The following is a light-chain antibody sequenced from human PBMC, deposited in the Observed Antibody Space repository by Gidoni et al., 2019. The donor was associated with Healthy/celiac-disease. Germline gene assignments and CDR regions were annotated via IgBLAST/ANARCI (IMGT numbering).Light chain of an antibody. Sequence: LGQTVRITCQGDSLRSYYASWYQQKPGQAPVLVIYGKNNRPSGIPDRFSGSSSGNTASLTITGAQAEDEADYYCNSRDSSGNHPVFGGGTKLTVL. J-gene: IGLJ2*01. CDR1: SLRSYY. CDR3: NSRDSSGNHPV. CDR2: GKN. V-gene: IGLV3-19*01.